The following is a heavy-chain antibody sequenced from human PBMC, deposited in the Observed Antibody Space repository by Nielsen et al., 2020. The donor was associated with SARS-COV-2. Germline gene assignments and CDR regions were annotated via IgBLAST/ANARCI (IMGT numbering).Heavy chain of an antibody. CDR3: ARGWRYYDSSGYYES. V-gene: IGHV4-61*08. D-gene: IGHD3-22*01. Sequence: GSLRLSCTVSGGSISSGGYYWSWIRQPPGKGLEWIGYIYYSGSTNYNPSLKSRVTISVDTSKNQFSLKLSSVTAADTAVYYCARGWRYYDSSGYYESWGQGTLVTVSS. CDR2: IYYSGST. CDR1: GGSISSGGYY. J-gene: IGHJ5*02.